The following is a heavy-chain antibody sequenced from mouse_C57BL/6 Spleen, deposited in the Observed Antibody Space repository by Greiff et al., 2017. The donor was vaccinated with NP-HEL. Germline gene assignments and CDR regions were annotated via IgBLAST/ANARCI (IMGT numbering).Heavy chain of an antibody. Sequence: EVKVVESGGGLVKPGGSLKLSCAASGFTFSDYGMHWVRQAPEKGLEWVAYISSGSSTIYYADTVKGRFTISRDNAKNTLFLQMTSLRSEDTAMYYCARGTGTGYAMDYWGQGTSVTVSS. CDR1: GFTFSDYG. J-gene: IGHJ4*01. CDR2: ISSGSSTI. V-gene: IGHV5-17*01. CDR3: ARGTGTGYAMDY. D-gene: IGHD4-1*01.